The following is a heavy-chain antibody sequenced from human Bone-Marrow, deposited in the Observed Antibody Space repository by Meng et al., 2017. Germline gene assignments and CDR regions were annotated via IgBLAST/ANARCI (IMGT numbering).Heavy chain of an antibody. J-gene: IGHJ4*02. D-gene: IGHD3-3*02. Sequence: GESLKISCAASGFTFSSYWMSWVRQAPGKGLEWVANIKQDGSEKYYVDSVKGRFTISRDNAKNSLYLQMNSLRAEDTAVYYCAKISYYFHYWGQGTLVTVSS. CDR3: AKISYYFHY. V-gene: IGHV3-7*01. CDR1: GFTFSSYW. CDR2: IKQDGSEK.